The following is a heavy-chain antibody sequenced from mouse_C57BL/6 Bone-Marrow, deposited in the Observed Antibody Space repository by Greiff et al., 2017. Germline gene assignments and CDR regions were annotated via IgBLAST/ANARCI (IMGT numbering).Heavy chain of an antibody. CDR3: ARSGHSTLYAMDY. V-gene: IGHV1-63*01. Sequence: VQVVESGAELVRPGTSVKMSCKASGYTFTNYWIGWAKQRPGHGLEWIGDIYPGGGYTNYNEKFKGKATLTADKSSSTAYMQFSSLTSEDSAIYYCARSGHSTLYAMDYWGQGTSVTVSS. CDR1: GYTFTNYW. CDR2: IYPGGGYT. J-gene: IGHJ4*01. D-gene: IGHD2-5*01.